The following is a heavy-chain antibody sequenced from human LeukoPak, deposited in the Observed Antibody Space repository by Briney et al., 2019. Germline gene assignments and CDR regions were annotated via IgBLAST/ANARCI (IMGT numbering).Heavy chain of an antibody. CDR2: IWYDGSNK. Sequence: QPGGSLRLSCAASGFTFSSYGMHWVRQAPGKGLEWVAVIWYDGSNKYYADSVKGRFTISRDNSRNTLYLQMNSLRAEDTAVYYCARTSPAGTFTFDYWGQGTLVTVSS. D-gene: IGHD6-13*01. J-gene: IGHJ4*02. CDR1: GFTFSSYG. CDR3: ARTSPAGTFTFDY. V-gene: IGHV3-33*01.